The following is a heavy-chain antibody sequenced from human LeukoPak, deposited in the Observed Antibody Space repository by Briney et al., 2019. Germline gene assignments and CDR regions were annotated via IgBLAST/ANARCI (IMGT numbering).Heavy chain of an antibody. CDR2: INPSGGST. CDR1: GYTFTSYY. Sequence: ASVKVSCKASGYTFTSYYMHWVRRAPGQGLEWMGIINPSGGSTSYAQKFQGRVTITADESTSTAYMELSSLRSEDTAVYYCARGPYCSSTSCYAGELSEMEIDYWGQGTLVTVSS. J-gene: IGHJ4*02. V-gene: IGHV1-46*01. D-gene: IGHD2-2*01. CDR3: ARGPYCSSTSCYAGELSEMEIDY.